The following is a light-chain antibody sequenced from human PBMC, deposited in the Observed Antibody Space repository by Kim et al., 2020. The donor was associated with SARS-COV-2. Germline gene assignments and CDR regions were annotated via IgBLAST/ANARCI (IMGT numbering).Light chain of an antibody. V-gene: IGKV1-27*01. CDR1: QVINNY. CDR3: QKYDSAPWT. J-gene: IGKJ1*01. Sequence: DIQMTQSPSSLSASVGDRVTITCRASQVINNYLAWYQQKPGKAPTVLIYGASTLHSGVPSRFSGSGSGTDFTLTISSLRPEDVGTYYCQKYDSAPWTFGHGTKVDIK. CDR2: GAS.